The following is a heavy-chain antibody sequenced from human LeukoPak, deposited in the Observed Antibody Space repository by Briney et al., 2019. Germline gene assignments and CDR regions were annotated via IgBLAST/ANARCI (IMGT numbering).Heavy chain of an antibody. Sequence: GGSLRLSCAASGFTFSDYYMSWFRLAPGKGLEWVSYISSSGNNIYYADSVKGRFTISRDNAKNSLYLQMNSLRAEDTAVYYCARELEDIVVVVAATPYWFDPWGQGTLVTVSS. CDR3: ARELEDIVVVVAATPYWFDP. CDR1: GFTFSDYY. V-gene: IGHV3-11*04. D-gene: IGHD2-15*01. CDR2: ISSSGNNI. J-gene: IGHJ5*02.